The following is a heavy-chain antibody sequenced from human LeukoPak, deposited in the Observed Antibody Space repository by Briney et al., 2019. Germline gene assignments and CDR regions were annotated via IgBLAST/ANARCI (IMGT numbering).Heavy chain of an antibody. D-gene: IGHD3-16*01. J-gene: IGHJ4*02. CDR2: IIPIFGTA. Sequence: SVKVSCKASGYTFTSYGFSWVRQAPGQGLEWMGGIIPIFGTANYAQKFQGRVTITADESTSTAYMELSSLRSEDTAVYYCAREGYVGEPFEPFDYWGQGTLVTVSS. CDR1: GYTFTSYG. V-gene: IGHV1-69*13. CDR3: AREGYVGEPFEPFDY.